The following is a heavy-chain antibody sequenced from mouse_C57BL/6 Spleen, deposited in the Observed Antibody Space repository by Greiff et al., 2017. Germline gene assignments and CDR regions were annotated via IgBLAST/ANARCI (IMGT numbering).Heavy chain of an antibody. V-gene: IGHV1-5*01. CDR3: TRMELRQGCFDY. J-gene: IGHJ2*01. CDR2: IYPGNSDT. Sequence: DVQLQESGPVLARPGASVKMSCKTSGYTFPSYWMHWVKQRPGQGLEWIGAIYPGNSDTSYNQKVKGKAKLTAVTSAITADMELSSLTNEDSAVYYSTRMELRQGCFDYWGQGTTLTVSS. D-gene: IGHD2-4*01. CDR1: GYTFPSYW.